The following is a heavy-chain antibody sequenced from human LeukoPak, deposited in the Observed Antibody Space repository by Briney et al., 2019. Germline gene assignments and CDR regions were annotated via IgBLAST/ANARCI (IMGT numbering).Heavy chain of an antibody. J-gene: IGHJ3*02. Sequence: SETLSLTCTVSGGSISSSSYFWGWIRQPPGKGLEWIGNIYYSGSTYYNPSLKSRVTISVDTSKNQFSLKLSSVTAADTAVYYCARDLYHGSGSYYKRGAFDIWGQGTMVTVSS. CDR3: ARDLYHGSGSYYKRGAFDI. CDR1: GGSISSSSYF. D-gene: IGHD3-10*01. CDR2: IYYSGST. V-gene: IGHV4-39*02.